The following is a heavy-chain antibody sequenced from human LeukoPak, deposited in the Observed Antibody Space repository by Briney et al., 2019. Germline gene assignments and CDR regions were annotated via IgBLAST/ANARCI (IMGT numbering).Heavy chain of an antibody. CDR2: IRCDGSNK. D-gene: IGHD2-15*01. V-gene: IGHV3-30*02. CDR1: GFTFSGYG. J-gene: IGHJ6*02. Sequence: GGSLSLSSAASGFTFSGYGMHWLPQAQGKGREGWAFIRCDGSNKYYADSVKGRFTISRDNSKNTLYLQMNSLRAEDTAVYYCAKSEYCSGGSCYSYYYYYGMDVWGQGTTVTVSS. CDR3: AKSEYCSGGSCYSYYYYYGMDV.